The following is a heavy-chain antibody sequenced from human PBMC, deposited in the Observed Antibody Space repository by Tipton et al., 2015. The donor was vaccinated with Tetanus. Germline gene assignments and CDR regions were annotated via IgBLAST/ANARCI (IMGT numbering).Heavy chain of an antibody. CDR3: ARLVPHGYPPAPDAFDI. CDR1: GGSISSYY. Sequence: TLSLTCTVSGGSISSYYWSWIRQPPGKGLEWIGYIYYSGSTNYNPSLKSRVTISVDTSKNHFSLKLSSVTAADTAVYYCARLVPHGYPPAPDAFDIWGQGTMVTVSS. D-gene: IGHD3-16*02. V-gene: IGHV4-59*08. J-gene: IGHJ3*02. CDR2: IYYSGST.